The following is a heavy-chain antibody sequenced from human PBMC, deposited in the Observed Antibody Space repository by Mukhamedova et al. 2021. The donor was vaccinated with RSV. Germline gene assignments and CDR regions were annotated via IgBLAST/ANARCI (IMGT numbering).Heavy chain of an antibody. J-gene: IGHJ5*02. CDR2: INHSGST. V-gene: IGHV4-34*01. Sequence: EYMGEINHSGSTNYNPSLKSRVTISVDTSKNQFSLKLSSVTAADTAVYYCARHFRASRRRTTYLPQGGPTTTVTTARWFDPWGQGTLVT. D-gene: IGHD4-17*01. CDR3: ARHFRASRRRTTYLPQGGPTTTVTTARWFDP.